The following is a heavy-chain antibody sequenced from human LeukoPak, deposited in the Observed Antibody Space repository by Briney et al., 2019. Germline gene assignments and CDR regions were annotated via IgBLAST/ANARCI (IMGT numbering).Heavy chain of an antibody. CDR3: ARVTNRGTGS. D-gene: IGHD1-1*01. Sequence: SETLSLTCTVSGGSISSSSYYWGWIRQPPGKGLEWIGEANHSGSTNHNPSLKSRVTISVDTSTNQFSLRLRSVTAADTAVYYCARVTNRGTGSWGQGTLVTVSS. V-gene: IGHV4-39*07. J-gene: IGHJ5*02. CDR2: ANHSGST. CDR1: GGSISSSSYY.